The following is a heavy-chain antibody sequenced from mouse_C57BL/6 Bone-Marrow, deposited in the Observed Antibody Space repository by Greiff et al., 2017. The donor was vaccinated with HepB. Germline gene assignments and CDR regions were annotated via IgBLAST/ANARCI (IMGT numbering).Heavy chain of an antibody. CDR3: AIKVPDYGSSYEAWFAY. CDR2: IHPSDSDT. V-gene: IGHV1-74*01. D-gene: IGHD1-1*01. Sequence: VQLQQPGAELVKPGASVKVSCKASGYTFTSYWMHWVKQRPGQGLEWIGRIHPSDSDTNYNQKFKGKATLTVDKSSSTAYMQLSSLTSEDSAVYYCAIKVPDYGSSYEAWFAYWGQGTLVTVSA. J-gene: IGHJ3*01. CDR1: GYTFTSYW.